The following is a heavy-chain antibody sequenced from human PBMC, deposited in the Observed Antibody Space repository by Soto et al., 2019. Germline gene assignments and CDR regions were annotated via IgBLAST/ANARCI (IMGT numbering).Heavy chain of an antibody. CDR2: INPSGGST. Sequence: ASVKVSCKASGYTFTRYYIHWVRQAPGQGLEWMGIINPSGGSTFYAQKFQGRVTMTRDTSASTVYMELSSLRSEDTAVYYCARAAPDYYGPGSHPYYHYSMDVWGQGTTVTVSS. V-gene: IGHV1-46*03. J-gene: IGHJ6*02. CDR3: ARAAPDYYGPGSHPYYHYSMDV. CDR1: GYTFTRYY. D-gene: IGHD3-10*01.